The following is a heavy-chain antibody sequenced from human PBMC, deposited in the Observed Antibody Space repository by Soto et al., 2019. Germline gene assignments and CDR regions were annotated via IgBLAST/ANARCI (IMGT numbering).Heavy chain of an antibody. J-gene: IGHJ5*02. V-gene: IGHV3-30*18. CDR1: GFTFSNSA. D-gene: IGHD3-22*01. Sequence: GGSLRLSCVASGFTFSNSAMQWVRQAPGKGLEWVALISFDGSKKYYADSVKGRLTISRDNSKNTLYLQINSLRAEDTALYYCAKDPDYDLNYFDPWGQGTLVTVSS. CDR3: AKDPDYDLNYFDP. CDR2: ISFDGSKK.